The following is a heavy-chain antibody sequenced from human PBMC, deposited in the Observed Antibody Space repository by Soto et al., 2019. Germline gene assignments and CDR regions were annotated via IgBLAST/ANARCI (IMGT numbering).Heavy chain of an antibody. CDR1: GFTFSGKT. J-gene: IGHJ4*02. D-gene: IGHD2-2*02. CDR2: IAPDASQI. Sequence: GGSLRLSCAASGFTFSGKTMYWVHQAPGKGLEWVALIAPDASQIYYADSVKGRFTISRDNSKNTLYLQMNSLRAEDTSLYLCATDIHATWLLNSWGQGTLVTVSS. V-gene: IGHV3-30-3*01. CDR3: ATDIHATWLLNS.